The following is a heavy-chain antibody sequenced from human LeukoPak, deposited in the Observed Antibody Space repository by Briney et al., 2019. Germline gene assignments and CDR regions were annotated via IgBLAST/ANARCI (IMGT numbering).Heavy chain of an antibody. D-gene: IGHD6-19*01. CDR3: ARVGYTSGWYRN. J-gene: IGHJ4*02. Sequence: GRSLRLSCAASGFTFSSYGMHWVRQAPGKGLEWVAIMWYDGSNKYYTDSVKGRFTISRDNSKNTLYLQMNSLRAEDTAVYYCARVGYTSGWYRNWGQGTLVTVSS. V-gene: IGHV3-33*01. CDR1: GFTFSSYG. CDR2: MWYDGSNK.